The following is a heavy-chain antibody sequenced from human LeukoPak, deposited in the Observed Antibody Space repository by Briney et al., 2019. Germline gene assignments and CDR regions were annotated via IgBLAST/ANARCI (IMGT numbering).Heavy chain of an antibody. J-gene: IGHJ3*02. D-gene: IGHD6-13*01. CDR2: INPNSGGT. V-gene: IGHV1-2*02. Sequence: ASVKVSCKASGYTFTGYYMHWVRQAPGQGLEWMGWINPNSGGTNYAQKFQGRVTMTRDTSNGTAYMELSRLRSDDTAVYYCARTFRPLVPNDAFDIWGQGTMVTVSS. CDR3: ARTFRPLVPNDAFDI. CDR1: GYTFTGYY.